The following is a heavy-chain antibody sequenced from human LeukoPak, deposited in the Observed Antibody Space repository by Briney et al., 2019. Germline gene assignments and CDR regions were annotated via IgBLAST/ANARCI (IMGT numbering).Heavy chain of an antibody. Sequence: ASVKVSCKASGYTFTSYGISWVRQAPGQGLEWMGWISAYNGNTNYAQKLQGRVTMTTDTSTSTAYMELRSLRSDDTAVYYCARTGYCSSTSCSWVDYWGQGTLVTVSS. CDR3: ARTGYCSSTSCSWVDY. V-gene: IGHV1-18*01. J-gene: IGHJ4*02. CDR1: GYTFTSYG. CDR2: ISAYNGNT. D-gene: IGHD2-2*01.